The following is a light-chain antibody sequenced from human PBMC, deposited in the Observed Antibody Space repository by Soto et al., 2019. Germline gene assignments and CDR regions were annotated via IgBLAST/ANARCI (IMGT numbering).Light chain of an antibody. V-gene: IGLV2-11*01. CDR1: SSDVGGFDF. Sequence: QSALTQPRSVSGSPGQSVAISCTATSSDVGGFDFVSWYQQHPGKAPKLVIYDVSKRPSGVPDRSSGSRSGDTASLTISGLQAEDEADYYCCLYTASYSVFGGGTKVTVL. CDR3: CLYTASYSV. CDR2: DVS. J-gene: IGLJ3*02.